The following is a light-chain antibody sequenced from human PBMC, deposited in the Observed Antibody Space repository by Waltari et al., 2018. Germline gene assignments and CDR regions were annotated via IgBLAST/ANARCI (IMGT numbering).Light chain of an antibody. V-gene: IGLV2-14*03. Sequence: QSALTQPASVSGSPGQSITISCTGTSNDVGASNFVSWYQQHPGRAPHLMIYGVTERPSGISYRFSGSKSANTASLTISGLLPEDEAIYYCSSFTDTHTLLFGGGTTVTVL. CDR3: SSFTDTHTLL. J-gene: IGLJ2*01. CDR1: SNDVGASNF. CDR2: GVT.